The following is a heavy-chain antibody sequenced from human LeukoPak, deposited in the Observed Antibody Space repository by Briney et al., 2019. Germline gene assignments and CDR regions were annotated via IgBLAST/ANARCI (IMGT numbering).Heavy chain of an antibody. CDR3: ARGGGYYDIPD. V-gene: IGHV4-61*01. CDR1: GGSISSGSYY. CDR2: IYYSGNT. J-gene: IGHJ4*02. D-gene: IGHD3-9*01. Sequence: PSQTLSLTCTVSGGSISSGSYYWGWIRQPPGKGLEWIGYIYYSGNTNYNPSLKSRVTISVDTSKNQLSLKLSSVTAADTAVYYCARGGGYYDIPDWGQGTLVTVSS.